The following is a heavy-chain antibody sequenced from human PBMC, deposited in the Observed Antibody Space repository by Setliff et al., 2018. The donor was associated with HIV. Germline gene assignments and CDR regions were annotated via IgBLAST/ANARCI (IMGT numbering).Heavy chain of an antibody. V-gene: IGHV4-61*09. Sequence: PSETLSLTCSVSGGSISSCSYYWSWIRQPAGKGLEGIGHIYTSGSTNYNPTLKSRVTMSVDTSKNQFSLKLSSVTAAETAVYYCARFAYYSDSGGYYHHWGQGALVTVSS. CDR3: ARFAYYSDSGGYYHH. D-gene: IGHD3-22*01. CDR1: GGSISSCSYY. J-gene: IGHJ4*02. CDR2: IYTSGST.